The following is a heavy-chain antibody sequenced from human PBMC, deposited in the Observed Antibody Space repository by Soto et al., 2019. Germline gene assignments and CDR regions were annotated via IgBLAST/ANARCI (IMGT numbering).Heavy chain of an antibody. CDR2: ISYDGSNK. CDR1: GFTFSSYG. Sequence: QVQLVESGGGVVQPGRSLRLSCAASGFTFSSYGMHWVRQAPGKGLEWVAVISYDGSNKYYADSVKGRFTISRDKFKNTSYLQMNRLRAEDTAVYYCAKSVWREVEMASIGGQGTLVTVSS. D-gene: IGHD3-16*01. CDR3: AKSVWREVEMASI. J-gene: IGHJ4*02. V-gene: IGHV3-30*18.